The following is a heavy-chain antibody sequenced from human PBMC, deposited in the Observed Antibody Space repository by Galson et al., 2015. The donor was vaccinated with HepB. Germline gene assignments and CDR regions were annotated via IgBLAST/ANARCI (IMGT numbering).Heavy chain of an antibody. D-gene: IGHD4-17*01. CDR2: IKEDGSEK. CDR1: GLTFSNYW. J-gene: IGHJ4*02. Sequence: SLRLSCAASGLTFSNYWMSWVRQAPGKGLEWVANIKEDGSEKYYVDSVKGRFTISRDNAKNSLYLQMDSLRAEDTAVYYCARDVWAVLDYWGPGILVTVSS. V-gene: IGHV3-7*03. CDR3: ARDVWAVLDY.